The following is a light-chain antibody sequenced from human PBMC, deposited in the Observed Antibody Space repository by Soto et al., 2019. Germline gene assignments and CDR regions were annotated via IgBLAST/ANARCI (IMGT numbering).Light chain of an antibody. V-gene: IGLV2-14*01. J-gene: IGLJ1*01. Sequence: QSVLTQPASVSGSPGQSITISCTGTSSDVGGYNYVSWYQQHPGKAPKLMIYEVSNRPSGVSNRFSGSKSGNTASLTISGLPAEDEADYYCNSYTSSSTLYAFGTGTKVTVL. CDR2: EVS. CDR3: NSYTSSSTLYA. CDR1: SSDVGGYNY.